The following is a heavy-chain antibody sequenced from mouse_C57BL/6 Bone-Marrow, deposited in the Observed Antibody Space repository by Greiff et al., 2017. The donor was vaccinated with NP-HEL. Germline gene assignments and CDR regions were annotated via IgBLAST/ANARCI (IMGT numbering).Heavy chain of an antibody. CDR2: IYPSDSET. CDR1: GYTFTSYW. D-gene: IGHD2-3*01. V-gene: IGHV1-61*01. CDR3: AIDGYLGYYFDY. J-gene: IGHJ2*01. Sequence: QVQLQQPGAELVRPGSSVKLSCTASGYTFTSYWMDWVKQRPGQGLEWIGNIYPSDSETHYNQKFKDKATLTVDKSSSTAYMQLSSLTSEDSAVYYWAIDGYLGYYFDYWGQGTTLTVSS.